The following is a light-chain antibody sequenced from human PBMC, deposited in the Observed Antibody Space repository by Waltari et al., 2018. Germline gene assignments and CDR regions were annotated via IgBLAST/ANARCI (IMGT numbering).Light chain of an antibody. CDR2: KAY. J-gene: IGKJ1*01. Sequence: TCRASQSISSWLAWYQQKPGKAPKLLIYKAYSLESGVPSRFSGSGSGTEFTLTISSLQPDDFATYYCQQYNSAPWTFGQGTKVEIK. V-gene: IGKV1-5*03. CDR1: QSISSW. CDR3: QQYNSAPWT.